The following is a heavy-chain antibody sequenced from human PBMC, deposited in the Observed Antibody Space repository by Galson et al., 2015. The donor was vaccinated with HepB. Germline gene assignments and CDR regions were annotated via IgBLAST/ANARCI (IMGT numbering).Heavy chain of an antibody. V-gene: IGHV6-1*01. J-gene: IGHJ4*02. CDR2: TYYRSQWRD. Sequence: CAISGDSVSSYGAAWNWFRQSPSKGLEWLGRTYYRSQWRDDYPISVRGRITISPDTSRNQFSLHLNSVTPEDTAVYYCARASLYRDEWLPDYWGQGTLVTVSS. CDR3: ARASLYRDEWLPDY. CDR1: GDSVSSYGAA. D-gene: IGHD5-18*01.